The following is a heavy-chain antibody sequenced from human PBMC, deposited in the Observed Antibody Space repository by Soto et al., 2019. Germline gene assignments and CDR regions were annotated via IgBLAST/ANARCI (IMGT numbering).Heavy chain of an antibody. V-gene: IGHV4-31*03. CDR1: GGSISSGGYY. CDR2: IYHSGST. D-gene: IGHD3-3*01. J-gene: IGHJ4*02. CDR3: ARTITIFGVVPEQYYFDY. Sequence: SETLSLTCTVSGGSISSGGYYWSWIRQHPGKGLEWIGFIYHSGSTYYNPSLKSRVTISVDTSKNQFSLKLSSVTAADTAVYYCARTITIFGVVPEQYYFDYWGQGTLVTVSS.